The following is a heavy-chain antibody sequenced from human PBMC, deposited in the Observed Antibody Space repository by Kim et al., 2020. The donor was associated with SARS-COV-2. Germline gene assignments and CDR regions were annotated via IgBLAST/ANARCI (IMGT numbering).Heavy chain of an antibody. V-gene: IGHV1-3*01. CDR3: AFSPGDCSGGSCYLPLYY. CDR2: INAGNGNT. Sequence: ASVKVSCKASGYTFTSYAMHWVRQAPGQRLEWMGWINAGNGNTKYSQKFQGRVTITRDTSASTAYMELSSLRSEDTAVYYCAFSPGDCSGGSCYLPLYYWGQGTLVTVSS. J-gene: IGHJ4*02. CDR1: GYTFTSYA. D-gene: IGHD2-15*01.